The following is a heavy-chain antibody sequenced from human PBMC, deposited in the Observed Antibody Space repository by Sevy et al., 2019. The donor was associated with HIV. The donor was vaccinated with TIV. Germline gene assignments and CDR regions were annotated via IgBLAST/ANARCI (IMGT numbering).Heavy chain of an antibody. D-gene: IGHD2-15*01. CDR3: ARGRYCSGGSCSGFDY. J-gene: IGHJ4*02. V-gene: IGHV4-59*01. CDR2: IYYSGST. Sequence: SETLSLTCTVSGGSISSYYWSWIRQPPGKGLEWIGNIYYSGSTNYNPSLKSRVTISVDTSKNQFSLKLSSVTAADTAVYYCARGRYCSGGSCSGFDYWGQGTLVTVSS. CDR1: GGSISSYY.